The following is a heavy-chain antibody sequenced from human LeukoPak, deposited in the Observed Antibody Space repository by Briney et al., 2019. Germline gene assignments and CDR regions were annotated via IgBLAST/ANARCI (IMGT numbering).Heavy chain of an antibody. CDR1: GFTFSSHW. J-gene: IGHJ4*02. CDR3: ARLSRLGERDY. D-gene: IGHD3-16*01. V-gene: IGHV3-7*01. CDR2: IKKEGSEK. Sequence: GGSLRLSCAASGFTFSSHWMSWVRQAPGKGLEWVANIKKEGSEKNYVDSVTGRFTISRDNAKNSLYRQMNSLRAEDTAVYNWARLSRLGERDYWGQGTLVSVSS.